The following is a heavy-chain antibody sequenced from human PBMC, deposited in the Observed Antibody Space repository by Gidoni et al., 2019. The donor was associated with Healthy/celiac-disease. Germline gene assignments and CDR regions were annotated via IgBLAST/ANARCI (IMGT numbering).Heavy chain of an antibody. D-gene: IGHD5-12*01. CDR3: ARVSVDSGYDWFDP. Sequence: ASGYTFTSYGISWVRQAPGQGLEWMGWISAYNGNTNYAQKLQGRVTMTTDTSTSTAYMELRSLRSDDTAVYYCARVSVDSGYDWFDPWGQGTLVTVSS. J-gene: IGHJ5*02. V-gene: IGHV1-18*01. CDR1: GYTFTSYG. CDR2: ISAYNGNT.